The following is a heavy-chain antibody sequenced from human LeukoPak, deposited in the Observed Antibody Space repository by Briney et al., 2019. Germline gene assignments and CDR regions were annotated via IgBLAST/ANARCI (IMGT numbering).Heavy chain of an antibody. Sequence: SVKVSCKASGGTFSSYAISWVRQAPGQGLEWMGGIIPIFGTANYAQKFQGRVTITADESTSTAYMELSSLRSEDTAVYYCAREGDCYGSGANYYYGMDVWGKGTTVTVSS. J-gene: IGHJ6*04. V-gene: IGHV1-69*01. CDR3: AREGDCYGSGANYYYGMDV. CDR2: IIPIFGTA. D-gene: IGHD3-10*01. CDR1: GGTFSSYA.